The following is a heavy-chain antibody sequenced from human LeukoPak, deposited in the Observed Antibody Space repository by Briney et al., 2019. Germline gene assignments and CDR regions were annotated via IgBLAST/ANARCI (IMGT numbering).Heavy chain of an antibody. CDR3: ARIPLTGEQRRYYYYYYMDV. Sequence: SETLSLTCTVSGGSISSYYWSWIRQPPGKGLEWIGYIYYSGSTNYNPSLKSRVTISVDTSKNQFSLKLSSVTAADTAVYYCARIPLTGEQRRYYYYYYMDVWGKGTTVTVYS. CDR2: IYYSGST. CDR1: GGSISSYY. D-gene: IGHD7-27*01. J-gene: IGHJ6*03. V-gene: IGHV4-59*08.